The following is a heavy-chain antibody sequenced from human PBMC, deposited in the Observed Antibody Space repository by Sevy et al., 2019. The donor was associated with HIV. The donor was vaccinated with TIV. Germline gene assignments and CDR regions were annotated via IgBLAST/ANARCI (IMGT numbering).Heavy chain of an antibody. CDR1: GFTFDDYA. CDR3: AKDTASTVTTNFDY. CDR2: ISWNSGSI. Sequence: GGSLRLSCAASGFTFDDYAMHWVRQAPGKGLEWVSGISWNSGSIGYADSVKGRFTISRDNAKNSLYLQMNSLRAEDTALYYCAKDTASTVTTNFDYSGQGTLVTVSS. J-gene: IGHJ4*02. V-gene: IGHV3-9*01. D-gene: IGHD4-17*01.